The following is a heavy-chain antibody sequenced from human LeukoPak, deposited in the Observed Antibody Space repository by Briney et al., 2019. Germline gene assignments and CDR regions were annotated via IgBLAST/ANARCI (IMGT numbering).Heavy chain of an antibody. CDR1: GFTFSSYN. Sequence: PGGSLRLSCAASGFTFSSYNMNWVRQAPGKGMEWVSAISGSGGSTYYADSVKGRFTISRDNSKNTLYLQMNSLRAEDTAVYYCAKDESPYYYDSSGDYWGQGTLVTVSS. J-gene: IGHJ4*02. CDR3: AKDESPYYYDSSGDY. CDR2: ISGSGGST. D-gene: IGHD3-22*01. V-gene: IGHV3-23*01.